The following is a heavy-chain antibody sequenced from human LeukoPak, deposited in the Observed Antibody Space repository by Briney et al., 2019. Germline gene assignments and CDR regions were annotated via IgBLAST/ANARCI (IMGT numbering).Heavy chain of an antibody. CDR3: ARAPNWRFDH. CDR2: IYSDGAT. Sequence: GGSLRLSCAASGFSVSSIYMNWVRQAPGKGLEWVSVIYSDGATYYADSVKGRFTISRDDSKNTLYLHMNSLRAEDTAVYYCARAPNWRFDHWGQGTLVTVSS. V-gene: IGHV3-53*01. D-gene: IGHD1-1*01. CDR1: GFSVSSIY. J-gene: IGHJ4*02.